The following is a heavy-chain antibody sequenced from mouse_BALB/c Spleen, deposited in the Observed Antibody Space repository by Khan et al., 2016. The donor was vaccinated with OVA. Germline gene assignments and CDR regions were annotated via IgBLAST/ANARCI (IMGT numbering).Heavy chain of an antibody. J-gene: IGHJ3*01. CDR3: ARSGYDFFAY. CDR2: IYPGDGNT. CDR1: GYAFSNYW. V-gene: IGHV1-80*01. Sequence: VQLQQSGAELVRPGSSMTISCKASGYAFSNYWMNWVRQGPGQGLEWIGQIYPGDGNTNYYGKIKDKATLTADKTPGTAYMQRSSLTAEDSSVYFCARSGYDFFAYWGQGTLVTVSA. D-gene: IGHD2-14*01.